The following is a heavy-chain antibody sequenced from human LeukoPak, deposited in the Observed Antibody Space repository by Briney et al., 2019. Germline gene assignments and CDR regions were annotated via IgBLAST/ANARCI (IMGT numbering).Heavy chain of an antibody. CDR1: GFTFSSYS. CDR3: ARDSLEYSSSSYYFDY. CDR2: IGSSSSYI. Sequence: GGSLRLSCAASGFTFSSYSMNWVRQAPGKGLEWVSSIGSSSSYIYYADSVKGRFTISRDNAKNSLYLQMNSLRAEDTAVYYCARDSLEYSSSSYYFDYWGQGTLVTVSS. V-gene: IGHV3-21*01. J-gene: IGHJ4*02. D-gene: IGHD6-6*01.